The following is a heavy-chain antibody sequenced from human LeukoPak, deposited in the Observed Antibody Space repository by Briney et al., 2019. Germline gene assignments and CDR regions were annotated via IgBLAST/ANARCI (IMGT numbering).Heavy chain of an antibody. D-gene: IGHD6-6*01. V-gene: IGHV3-48*04. CDR3: ARGSSSSRRYFDY. CDR1: GFTFSSYS. CDR2: ISSSSSTI. Sequence: GGSLRLPCAASGFTFSSYSMNWVRQAPGKGLEWVSYISSSSSTIYYADSVKGRFTISRDNAKNSLYLQMNSLRAEDTAVYYCARGSSSSRRYFDYWGQGTLVTVSS. J-gene: IGHJ4*02.